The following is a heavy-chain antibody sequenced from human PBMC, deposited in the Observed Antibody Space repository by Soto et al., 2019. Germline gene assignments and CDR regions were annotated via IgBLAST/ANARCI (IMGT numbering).Heavy chain of an antibody. CDR3: ARDHYDSSGYYGNWFDP. CDR2: IYYSGST. CDR1: GGSISSGGYY. V-gene: IGHV4-31*03. Sequence: SEALSLTCTVSGGSISSGGYYWSWIRQHPGKGLEWIGYIYYSGSTYYNPSLKSRVTISVDTSKNQFSLKLSSVTAAGTAVYYCARDHYDSSGYYGNWFDPWGRGTLVTVSS. D-gene: IGHD3-22*01. J-gene: IGHJ5*02.